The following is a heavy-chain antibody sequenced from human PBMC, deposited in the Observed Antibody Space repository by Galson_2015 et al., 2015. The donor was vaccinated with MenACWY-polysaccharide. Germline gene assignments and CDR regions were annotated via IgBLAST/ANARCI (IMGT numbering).Heavy chain of an antibody. CDR2: MNPNSGNT. D-gene: IGHD4-11*01. V-gene: IGHV1-8*01. CDR3: ARGIRRTVYWFDP. CDR1: GYTFTSYD. J-gene: IGHJ5*02. Sequence: SVKVSCKASGYTFTSYDINWVRQATGQGLAWMGWMNPNSGNTGYAQKFQGRVTMTRNTSISTAYMELSSLRSEDTAVYYCARGIRRTVYWFDPWGQGTLVTVSS.